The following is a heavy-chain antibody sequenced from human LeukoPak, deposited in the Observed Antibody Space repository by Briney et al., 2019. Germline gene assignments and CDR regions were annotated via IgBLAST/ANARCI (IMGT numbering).Heavy chain of an antibody. V-gene: IGHV3-15*01. D-gene: IGHD3-16*01. CDR3: TIEDISDWQFGGYYSYMDV. CDR1: GFTFSNAW. J-gene: IGHJ6*03. CDR2: IKTKIDGGTT. Sequence: GGSLRLSCAASGFTFSNAWMTWVRQAPGKGLEWVGRIKTKIDGGTTDYGAPVKGRFTISRDDSKNTLYLQMNSLKTEDTAVYYCTIEDISDWQFGGYYSYMDVWGKGTTVTVSS.